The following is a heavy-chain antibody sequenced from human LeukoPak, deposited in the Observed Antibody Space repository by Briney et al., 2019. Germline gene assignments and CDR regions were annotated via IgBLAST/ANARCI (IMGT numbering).Heavy chain of an antibody. CDR3: ARDPVSVGLRINSDY. J-gene: IGHJ4*02. CDR2: ITASGDSA. V-gene: IGHV3-23*01. Sequence: PGGSLRLSCTASGFTFSNYAMSWVRQAPGKGLEWVSSITASGDSAYYADSVKGRFTISRDNSKNTVYLQMTSLRAEDTAVYYCARDPVSVGLRINSDYWGQGTLVTVSS. CDR1: GFTFSNYA. D-gene: IGHD3-3*01.